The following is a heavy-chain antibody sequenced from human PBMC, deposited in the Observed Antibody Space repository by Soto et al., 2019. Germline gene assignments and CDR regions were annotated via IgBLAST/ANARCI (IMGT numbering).Heavy chain of an antibody. J-gene: IGHJ4*02. CDR2: INHRGST. D-gene: IGHD2-15*01. V-gene: IGHV4-34*01. Sequence: SETLSLTCAVYGESFTVNYWSWIRQPPGKGLEWIGEINHRGSTNYIPSLKSRVTISIDTSKKQLSLKLNSVTAADTAVYYCARQKSSTYWPTWGQGTLVTVSS. CDR1: GESFTVNY. CDR3: ARQKSSTYWPT.